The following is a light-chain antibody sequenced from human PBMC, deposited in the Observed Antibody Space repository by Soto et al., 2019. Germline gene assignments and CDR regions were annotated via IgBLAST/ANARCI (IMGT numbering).Light chain of an antibody. Sequence: DIQMTQSPSTLSASVGDRVTITCRPSQSISRWLAWYQQKPGKAPKLLIYDASSLESGVPSRFSGSGSGSGTEFSLTISRLQPDDFATYYGQQYNSYSYTFGQGNKLEIK. CDR3: QQYNSYSYT. J-gene: IGKJ2*01. V-gene: IGKV1-5*01. CDR1: QSISRW. CDR2: DAS.